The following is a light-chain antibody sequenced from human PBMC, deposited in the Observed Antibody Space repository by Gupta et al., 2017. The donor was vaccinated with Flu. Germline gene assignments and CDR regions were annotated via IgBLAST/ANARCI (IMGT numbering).Light chain of an antibody. Sequence: QAVLTPPSSPSASPGASASLTCTLRSDINVGTYRIYWYQQKPGSPPQYLLRYNSDSDKQQGSGVPSRFSGSKDAPANAGILLISGLQSEDEADYYCMIWHSDAWVFGGGTKLSVL. CDR3: MIWHSDAWV. CDR2: YNSDSDK. V-gene: IGLV5-45*03. J-gene: IGLJ3*02. CDR1: SDINVGTYR.